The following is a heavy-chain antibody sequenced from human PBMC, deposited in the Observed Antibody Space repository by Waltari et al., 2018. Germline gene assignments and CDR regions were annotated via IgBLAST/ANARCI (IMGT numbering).Heavy chain of an antibody. V-gene: IGHV3-30-3*01. Sequence: QVQLVESGGGVVQPGRSLRLSCAASGFTFSSYAMHWVRQAPGKGLEGVAVISYDGSNKYYADSVKGRFTISRDNSKNTLYLQMNSLRAEDTAVYYCPRVEYYDSSGSDYWGQGTLVTVSS. J-gene: IGHJ4*02. CDR3: PRVEYYDSSGSDY. D-gene: IGHD3-22*01. CDR2: ISYDGSNK. CDR1: GFTFSSYA.